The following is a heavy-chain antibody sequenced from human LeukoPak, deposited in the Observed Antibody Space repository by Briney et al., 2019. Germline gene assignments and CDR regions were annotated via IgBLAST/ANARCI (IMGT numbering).Heavy chain of an antibody. CDR2: ISTSGDSS. J-gene: IGHJ4*02. CDR1: GFAFSSYA. Sequence: GGSLRLSCAASGFAFSSYAMSWVRQTPGKGLEWVSTISTSGDSSYYADSVKGRFTISRDNSKNTLFLQMNGLRAEDTAVYYCARATNYYDSSGYLYYFDYWGQGTLVTVSS. D-gene: IGHD3-22*01. V-gene: IGHV3-23*01. CDR3: ARATNYYDSSGYLYYFDY.